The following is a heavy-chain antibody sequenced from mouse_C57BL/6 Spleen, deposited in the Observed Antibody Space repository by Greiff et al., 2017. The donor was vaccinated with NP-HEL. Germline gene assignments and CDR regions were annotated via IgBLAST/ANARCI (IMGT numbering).Heavy chain of an antibody. J-gene: IGHJ2*01. V-gene: IGHV5-6*01. CDR1: GFTFSSYG. CDR3: ARQDWGRGFDY. D-gene: IGHD4-1*01. CDR2: ISSGGSYN. Sequence: EVMLVESGGDLVKPGGSLKLSCAASGFTFSSYGMSWVRQTPDKRLEWVATISSGGSYNYYPDSVKGRFTISRDNAKNTLYLQMSSLKSEDTAMYYCARQDWGRGFDYWGQGTTLTVSS.